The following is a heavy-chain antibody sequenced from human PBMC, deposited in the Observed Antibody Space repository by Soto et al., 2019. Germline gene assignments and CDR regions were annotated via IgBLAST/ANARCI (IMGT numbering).Heavy chain of an antibody. V-gene: IGHV3-33*01. CDR1: GFTFSSYG. CDR3: ARELLIRFLEWLSPPDYYYYGMDV. J-gene: IGHJ6*02. CDR2: IWYDGSNK. Sequence: GGSLRLSCAASGFTFSSYGMHWVRQAPGKGLEWVAVIWYDGSNKYYADSVKGRFTISRDNSKNTLYLQMNSLRAEDTAVYYCARELLIRFLEWLSPPDYYYYGMDVWGQGTTVTVSS. D-gene: IGHD3-3*01.